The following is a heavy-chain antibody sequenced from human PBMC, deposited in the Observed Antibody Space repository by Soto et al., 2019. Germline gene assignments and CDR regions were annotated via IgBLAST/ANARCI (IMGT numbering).Heavy chain of an antibody. CDR1: GYTFTSYC. D-gene: IGHD3-16*01. CDR2: FSAYNGNT. Sequence: ASGKVSCKASGYTFTSYCITWMRQAPRQGLKSTRWFSAYNGNTNYAQKLQGRVTMTTEPSTSTAYLELSSLSTDDTAVYYCARMYYDYVCGSYSAFDYWGPGTLVTVSS. J-gene: IGHJ4*02. V-gene: IGHV1-18*01. CDR3: ARMYYDYVCGSYSAFDY.